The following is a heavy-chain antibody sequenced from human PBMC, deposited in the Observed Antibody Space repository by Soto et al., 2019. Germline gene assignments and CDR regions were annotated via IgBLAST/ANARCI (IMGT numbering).Heavy chain of an antibody. CDR2: IIPIFGTA. Sequence: GASVKVSCKASGGTFSSYAISWVRQAPGQGLEWMGGIIPIFGTANYAQKFQGRVTITADESTSTAYMELSSLRSEDTAVYYCATHSPRIVVPAYGPLGYWGQGTLVTVSS. CDR3: ATHSPRIVVPAYGPLGY. V-gene: IGHV1-69*13. CDR1: GGTFSSYA. D-gene: IGHD2-2*01. J-gene: IGHJ4*02.